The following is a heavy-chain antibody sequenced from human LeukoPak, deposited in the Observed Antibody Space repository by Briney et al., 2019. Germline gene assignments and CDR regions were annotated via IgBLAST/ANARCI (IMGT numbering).Heavy chain of an antibody. CDR2: IHYGGST. J-gene: IGHJ2*01. CDR3: ARTAQWGSGWVGGYWYFDL. CDR1: GGSMTSYY. V-gene: IGHV4-59*01. D-gene: IGHD6-19*01. Sequence: PSETLSLTCSISGGSMTSYYWSWIRQPPGKGLEWIGYIHYGGSTNYNPSLKSRVTISVDTSKNQFSLKLSSVTAADTAVYYCARTAQWGSGWVGGYWYFDLWGRGTLVTVSS.